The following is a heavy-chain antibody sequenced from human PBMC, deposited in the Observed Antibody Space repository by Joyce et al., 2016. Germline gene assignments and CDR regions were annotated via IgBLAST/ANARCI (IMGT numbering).Heavy chain of an antibody. D-gene: IGHD2-15*01. J-gene: IGHJ2*01. V-gene: IGHV3-30*18. CDR2: ISYDGSNK. Sequence: TFSAYGIHWVRQAPGKGLEWVAVISYDGSNKNYADSVKGRFTISRDNSKNTLYLQMNSLRPEDTAVYYCAKDRVAAPQYWYFDLWGRGSLVTVSS. CDR3: AKDRVAAPQYWYFDL. CDR1: TFSAYG.